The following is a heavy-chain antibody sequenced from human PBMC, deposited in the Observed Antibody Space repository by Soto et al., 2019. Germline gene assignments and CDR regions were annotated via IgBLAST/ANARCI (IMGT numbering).Heavy chain of an antibody. V-gene: IGHV4-39*01. CDR3: ARHGRWLQFFDY. J-gene: IGHJ4*02. D-gene: IGHD5-12*01. CDR1: GGSISSSSYY. Sequence: QLQLQESGPGLVKPSETLSLTCTVSGGSISSSSYYWGWIRQPPGKGLEWIGSIYYSGSTYYNPSLKSRVTISVDTSKNQFSLKLSSVTAADTAVYYCARHGRWLQFFDYWGQGTLVTVSS. CDR2: IYYSGST.